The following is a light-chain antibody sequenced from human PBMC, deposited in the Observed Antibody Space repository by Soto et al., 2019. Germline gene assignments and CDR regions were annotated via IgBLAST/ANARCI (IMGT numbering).Light chain of an antibody. J-gene: IGKJ5*01. V-gene: IGKV3-20*01. CDR1: LSVSSTY. CDR3: QHYGSPIT. Sequence: EIVLTQSPGTLSLSPGERVALSCRASLSVSSTYLAWYQQKSGQAPRLLIFGASRRATGIPDRFSGSGSGTDFTLTISRLEPEDFAVYYCQHYGSPITFGQGTRLEIK. CDR2: GAS.